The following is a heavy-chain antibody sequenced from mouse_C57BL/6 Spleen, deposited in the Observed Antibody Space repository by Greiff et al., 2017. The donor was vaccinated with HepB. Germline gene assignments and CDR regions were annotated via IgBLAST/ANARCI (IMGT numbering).Heavy chain of an antibody. V-gene: IGHV3-6*01. D-gene: IGHD3-2*02. CDR3: ARRRSSGYDAMDY. CDR1: GYSITSGYY. CDR2: ISYDGSN. J-gene: IGHJ4*01. Sequence: EVQLQQSGPGLVKPSQSLSLTCSVTGYSITSGYYWNWIRQFPGNKLEWMGYISYDGSNNYNPSLKNRISITRDTSKNQFFLKLNSVTTEDTATYYCARRRSSGYDAMDYWGQGTSVTVSS.